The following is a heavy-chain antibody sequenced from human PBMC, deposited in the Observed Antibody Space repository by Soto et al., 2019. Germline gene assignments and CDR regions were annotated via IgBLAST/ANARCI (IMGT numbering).Heavy chain of an antibody. Sequence: PGGSLRLSCTASGFTFGDYAMSWFRQAPGKGLEWVSVIYSGGSTYYADSVKGRFTISRDNSKNTLYLQMNSLRAEDTAVYYCARYYDSSGYLRGDYYGMDVWGQGTTVTVSS. V-gene: IGHV3-53*01. J-gene: IGHJ6*02. CDR1: GFTFGDYA. CDR2: IYSGGST. D-gene: IGHD3-22*01. CDR3: ARYYDSSGYLRGDYYGMDV.